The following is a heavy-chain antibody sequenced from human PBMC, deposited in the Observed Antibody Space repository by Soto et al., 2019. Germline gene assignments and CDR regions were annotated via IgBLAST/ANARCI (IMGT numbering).Heavy chain of an antibody. J-gene: IGHJ6*02. CDR2: ISYDGTNK. CDR3: AKDLQSYGDYDYYCYGMDV. V-gene: IGHV3-30*18. CDR1: GFTFSTYG. D-gene: IGHD4-17*01. Sequence: QVQLVESGGGEVQPGRSLTISCAASGFTFSTYGMHWVRQTPGKGLEWVAVISYDGTNKFYSDSVKGRFTISRDNFKSALMLQTNSMRADDTAVYSCAKDLQSYGDYDYYCYGMDVWGLGTRVTVSS.